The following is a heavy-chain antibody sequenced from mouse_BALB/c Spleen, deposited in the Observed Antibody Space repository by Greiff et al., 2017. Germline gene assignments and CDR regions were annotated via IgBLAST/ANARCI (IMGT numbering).Heavy chain of an antibody. D-gene: IGHD2-10*02. V-gene: IGHV5-12-1*01. J-gene: IGHJ4*01. CDR3: ARRVYDHGAMDY. Sequence: EVMLVESGGGLVKPGGSLKLSCAASGFAFSSYDMSWVRQTPEQRLEWVAYISSGGGSTNYPDTVKGRFTISRDNAKNTLYLQISSLKSEDTAMYYCARRVYDHGAMDYWGQGTSVTVSS. CDR2: ISSGGGST. CDR1: GFAFSSYD.